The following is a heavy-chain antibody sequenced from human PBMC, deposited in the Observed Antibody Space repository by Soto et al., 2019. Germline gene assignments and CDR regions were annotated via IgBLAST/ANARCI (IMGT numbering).Heavy chain of an antibody. D-gene: IGHD3-9*01. CDR1: GGSISSVGYF. V-gene: IGHV4-30-2*01. CDR3: ARAWRSLTGYSLHFDY. J-gene: IGHJ4*02. Sequence: QLQLQESGSGLVKPSQTLSLTCAVSGGSISSVGYFWSWIRQPPGKGLEWIGYIYHSGRTYYNPSLKSRVTISVDRSKNQFSLKLSSVTAADTAVYYCARAWRSLTGYSLHFDYWGQGTLVTVSS. CDR2: IYHSGRT.